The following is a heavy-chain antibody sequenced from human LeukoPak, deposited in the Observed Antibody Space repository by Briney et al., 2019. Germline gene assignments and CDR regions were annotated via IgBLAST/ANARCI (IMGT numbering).Heavy chain of an antibody. Sequence: GGSLRLSCAASGFTFSSYAMSWVRQAPGKGLEWVSAISGSGGSTYYADSVKGRFTVSRDNSKNTLYLQMNSLRAEDTAVYYCARSMGGYSYGAFDYWGQGTLVTVSS. CDR3: ARSMGGYSYGAFDY. D-gene: IGHD5-18*01. CDR2: ISGSGGST. CDR1: GFTFSSYA. J-gene: IGHJ4*02. V-gene: IGHV3-23*01.